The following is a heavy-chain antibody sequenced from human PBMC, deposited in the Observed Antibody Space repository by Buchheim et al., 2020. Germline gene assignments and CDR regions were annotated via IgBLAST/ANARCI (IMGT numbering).Heavy chain of an antibody. CDR2: ISYDGSNK. J-gene: IGHJ6*02. CDR3: ARGRRAYYYYGMDV. Sequence: QVQLVESGGGVVQPGRSLRLSCAASGFTFSSYAMHWVRQAPGKGLEWVAVISYDGSNKYYADSVKGRFTISRDNSTNTLYLKMNSLRAEDTAVYYCARGRRAYYYYGMDVWGQGTT. CDR1: GFTFSSYA. V-gene: IGHV3-30*04.